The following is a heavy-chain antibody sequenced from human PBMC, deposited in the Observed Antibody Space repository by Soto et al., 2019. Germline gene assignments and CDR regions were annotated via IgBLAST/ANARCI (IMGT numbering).Heavy chain of an antibody. CDR3: ATEPLYKQLVRGWLDP. D-gene: IGHD6-13*01. V-gene: IGHV3-30*03. J-gene: IGHJ5*02. Sequence: LRLSCAASGFTFSSYGMHWVRQAPGKGLEWVAVISYDGSNKYYADSVKGRFTISRDNSKNTLYLQMNSLRAEDTAVYYCATEPLYKQLVRGWLDPWGQGTLVTVSS. CDR1: GFTFSSYG. CDR2: ISYDGSNK.